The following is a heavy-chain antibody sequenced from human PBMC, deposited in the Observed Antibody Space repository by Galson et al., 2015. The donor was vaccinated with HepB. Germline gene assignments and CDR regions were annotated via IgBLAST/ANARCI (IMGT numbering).Heavy chain of an antibody. CDR1: GFTFSSYA. D-gene: IGHD6-13*01. CDR3: AREVGIAAAGYYYGMDV. Sequence: SLRLSCAASGFTFSSYAMHWVRQAPGKGLEWVAVISYDGSNKYYADSVKGRFTISRDNSKNTLYLQMNSLRAEDTAVYYCAREVGIAAAGYYYGMDVWGQGTTVTVSS. J-gene: IGHJ6*02. V-gene: IGHV3-30*04. CDR2: ISYDGSNK.